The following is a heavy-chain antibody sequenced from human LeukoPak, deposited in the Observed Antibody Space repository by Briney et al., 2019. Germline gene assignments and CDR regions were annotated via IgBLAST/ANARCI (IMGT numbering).Heavy chain of an antibody. CDR3: ARGGSGITVSLFDS. Sequence: SQTLSLTCAISGDSISRNSASWNWIRQSPSRGLESLGRTYYRSQWYDGYAVSVKSRMTVNPDTSKNQFSLHLNSVTPEDTAVYYCARGGSGITVSLFDSWGQGTLVTVSS. J-gene: IGHJ4*02. D-gene: IGHD6-19*01. CDR1: GDSISRNSAS. CDR2: TYYRSQWYD. V-gene: IGHV6-1*01.